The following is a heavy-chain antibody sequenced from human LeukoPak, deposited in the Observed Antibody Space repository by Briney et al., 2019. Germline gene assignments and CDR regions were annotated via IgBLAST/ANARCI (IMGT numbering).Heavy chain of an antibody. V-gene: IGHV3-7*04. CDR2: IKQDGSEK. J-gene: IGHJ4*02. D-gene: IGHD1-26*01. CDR1: GFTFSSYW. Sequence: GGSLRLSCAASGFTFSSYWMSWVRQAPGKGLEWVANIKQDGSEKYYVDSVKGRFTISRDNAKNSLYLQMNSLRAGDTAVYYCAMEHSGSYYYFDYWGQGTLVTVSS. CDR3: AMEHSGSYYYFDY.